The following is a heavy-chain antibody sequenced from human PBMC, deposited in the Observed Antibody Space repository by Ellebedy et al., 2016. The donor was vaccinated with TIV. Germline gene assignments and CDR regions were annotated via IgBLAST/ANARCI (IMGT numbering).Heavy chain of an antibody. D-gene: IGHD2-21*02. V-gene: IGHV4-61*08. Sequence: SETLSLXXTVSGGSVSSGAYYWSCIRQPPGWGLSWIGYIYYSGKTNYNPSLKSRVTMSVDTSNNQFSLEMYSVTAADTAVYYCARDEGAYCGGDCYSSFAYWGQGTLVTVSS. J-gene: IGHJ4*02. CDR2: IYYSGKT. CDR1: GGSVSSGAYY. CDR3: ARDEGAYCGGDCYSSFAY.